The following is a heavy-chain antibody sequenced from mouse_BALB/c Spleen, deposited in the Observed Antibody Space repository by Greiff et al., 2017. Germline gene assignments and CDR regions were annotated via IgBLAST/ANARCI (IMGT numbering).Heavy chain of an antibody. J-gene: IGHJ4*01. CDR3: AREGLDYAMDY. V-gene: IGHV3-6*02. CDR1: GYSITSGYY. CDR2: ISYDGSN. Sequence: DVHLVESGPGLVKPSQSLSLTCSVTGYSITSGYYWNWIRQFPGNKLEWMGYISYDGSNNYNPSLKNRISITRDTSKNQFFLKLNSVTTEDTATYYCAREGLDYAMDYWGQGTSVTVSS.